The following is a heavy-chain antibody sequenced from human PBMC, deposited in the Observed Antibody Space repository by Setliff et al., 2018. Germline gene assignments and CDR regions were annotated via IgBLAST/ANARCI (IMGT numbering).Heavy chain of an antibody. D-gene: IGHD3-16*01. CDR3: ARGLVDERTAYPYAEYFQY. CDR2: IYYSGST. CDR1: GGSISSYY. V-gene: IGHV4-59*12. J-gene: IGHJ4*01. Sequence: SETLSLTCTVSGGSISSYYWSWIRQPPGKGLEWIGYIYYSGSTNYNPSLKSRVIISLDTSKRQFALRINSVTAADTGVYYCARGLVDERTAYPYAEYFQYWGDGTLVTVSS.